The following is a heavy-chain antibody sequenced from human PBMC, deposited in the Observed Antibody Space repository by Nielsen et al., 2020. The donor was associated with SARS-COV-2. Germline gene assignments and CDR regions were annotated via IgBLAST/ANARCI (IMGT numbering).Heavy chain of an antibody. CDR2: ISSSGSTI. V-gene: IGHV3-48*03. CDR3: ARDLGSGSYY. J-gene: IGHJ4*02. Sequence: GGSLRLSCAASGFTFSSYEMNWVRQAPGKGLEWVSYISSSGSTIYYADSVKGRFTISRDNAKNSLYLQMNSLRAEDTAGYYCARDLGSGSYYWGQGTLVTVSS. D-gene: IGHD1-26*01. CDR1: GFTFSSYE.